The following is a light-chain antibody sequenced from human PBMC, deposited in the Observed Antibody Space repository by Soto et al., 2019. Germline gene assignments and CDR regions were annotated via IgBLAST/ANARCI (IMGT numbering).Light chain of an antibody. CDR1: QTISSW. J-gene: IGKJ5*01. CDR2: AAS. Sequence: DIQMTQSPSSLSASVGDRVTITCRASQTISSWLAWYQQKPGKAPKLLIYAASSLQSGVPSRFSGSGSGTHLTLTISSLQPEDFATYYCQQNYSPPPITFGQGTRLEIK. V-gene: IGKV1-39*01. CDR3: QQNYSPPPIT.